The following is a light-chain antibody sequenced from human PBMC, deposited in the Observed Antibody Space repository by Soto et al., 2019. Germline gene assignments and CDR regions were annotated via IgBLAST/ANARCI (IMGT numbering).Light chain of an antibody. Sequence: QAVVTQPPSASGTPGQTVTISCSGSSSNIGSYTANWYRQVPGTAPHLLIYTNNQRPSGVPDRFSGSKSGTSASLAISGVQSEDEADYYCAAWDDSLDGPVFGGGTKVTVL. CDR1: SSNIGSYT. CDR2: TNN. V-gene: IGLV1-44*01. J-gene: IGLJ2*01. CDR3: AAWDDSLDGPV.